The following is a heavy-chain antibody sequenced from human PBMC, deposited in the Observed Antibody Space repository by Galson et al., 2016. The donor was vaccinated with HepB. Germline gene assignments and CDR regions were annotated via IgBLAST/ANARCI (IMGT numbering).Heavy chain of an antibody. Sequence: SLRLSCAASGFTFENYAMHWVRQAPGKGLEWVSGISWNSGIKGYTESVKSRFTISRDDAKNSLYLQMNSLRAEDTALYYCAKDIAYDILTEGVDYWGQGTLVTVSS. CDR2: ISWNSGIK. V-gene: IGHV3-9*01. CDR3: AKDIAYDILTEGVDY. J-gene: IGHJ4*02. CDR1: GFTFENYA. D-gene: IGHD3-9*01.